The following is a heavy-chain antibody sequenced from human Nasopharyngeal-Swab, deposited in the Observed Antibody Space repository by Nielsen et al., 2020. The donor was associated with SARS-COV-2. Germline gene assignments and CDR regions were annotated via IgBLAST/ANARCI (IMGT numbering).Heavy chain of an antibody. V-gene: IGHV4-34*01. D-gene: IGHD5-12*01. CDR1: GGSFSGYY. CDR2: INHSGST. CDR3: ASLGYSGYEFDY. Sequence: SETLSLTCAVYGGSFSGYYWSWIRKPPGKGLEWIGEINHSGSTNYNPSLKSRVTISVDTSKNQFSLKLSSVTAADTAVYYCASLGYSGYEFDYWGQGTLVTVSS. J-gene: IGHJ4*02.